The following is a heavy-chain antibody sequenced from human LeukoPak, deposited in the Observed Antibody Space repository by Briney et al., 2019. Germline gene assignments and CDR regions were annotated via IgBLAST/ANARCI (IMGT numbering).Heavy chain of an antibody. CDR2: INQSGST. V-gene: IGHV4-34*01. CDR1: GGSFSNYY. Sequence: SETLSLTCAVYGGSFSNYYWSWIRQAPGKGLEWIGEINQSGSTNYNPSLKSRVTISVDTSKNQFSLKLSSVTAADTALYYCARDYYDSSGYLDWGQGTLVTVSS. D-gene: IGHD3-22*01. CDR3: ARDYYDSSGYLD. J-gene: IGHJ4*02.